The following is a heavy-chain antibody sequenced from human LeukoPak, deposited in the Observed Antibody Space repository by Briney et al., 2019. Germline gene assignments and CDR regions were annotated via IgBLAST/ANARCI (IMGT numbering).Heavy chain of an antibody. CDR2: IYYSGST. CDR1: GGSFSRSSYY. J-gene: IGHJ5*02. Sequence: SETLSLTCTVSGGSFSRSSYYWGWIRQPPGKGLEWIGSIYYSGSTYYNPSLKSRVTISVDTSKNQFSLKLSSVTAAVTAVYYCARAIVGATRGFDPWGQGTLVTVPS. D-gene: IGHD1-26*01. CDR3: ARAIVGATRGFDP. V-gene: IGHV4-39*01.